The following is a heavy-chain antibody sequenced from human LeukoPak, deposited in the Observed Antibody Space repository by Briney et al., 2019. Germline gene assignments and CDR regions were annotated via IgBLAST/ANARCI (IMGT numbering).Heavy chain of an antibody. J-gene: IGHJ4*02. V-gene: IGHV3-21*04. CDR3: ARGESMIVVVTPDYFDY. CDR2: ISSSSSYI. CDR1: GFTFSSYS. Sequence: PGGSLRLSCAASGFTFSSYSMNWVRQAPGKGLEWVSSISSSSSYIYYADSVKGRFTISRDNAKNSLYLQMNSLSAEDTAVYYCARGESMIVVVTPDYFDYWGQGTLVTVSS. D-gene: IGHD3-22*01.